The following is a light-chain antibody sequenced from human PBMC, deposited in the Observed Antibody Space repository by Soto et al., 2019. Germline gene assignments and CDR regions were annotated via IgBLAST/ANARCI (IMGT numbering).Light chain of an antibody. Sequence: EIVLTQSPATLSSSPGERATLSCRASQSVSSDFAWYQQKPGQVPRLLIYDASNRATGIPARFSGSGSGTDFTLTISSLVPEDFAVYDCQHRHYFGTGTKVDVK. CDR2: DAS. CDR3: QHRHY. V-gene: IGKV3-11*01. CDR1: QSVSSD. J-gene: IGKJ3*01.